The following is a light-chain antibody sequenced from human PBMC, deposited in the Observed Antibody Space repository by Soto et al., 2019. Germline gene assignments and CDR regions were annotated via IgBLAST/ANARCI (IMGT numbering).Light chain of an antibody. CDR2: DAS. J-gene: IGKJ1*01. CDR1: QSVSSY. V-gene: IGKV3-20*01. Sequence: EIVLTQSPATLSLSPGELATLYCRASQSVSSYLAWYQQKPGQAPRLLIYDASRRATGIPDRFSGSGSGTDFTLTISRLEPADFAVYYCQQYGSSPWTFGQGTKVDIK. CDR3: QQYGSSPWT.